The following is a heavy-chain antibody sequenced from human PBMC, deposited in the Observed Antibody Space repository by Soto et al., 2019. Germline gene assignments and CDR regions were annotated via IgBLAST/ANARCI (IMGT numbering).Heavy chain of an antibody. J-gene: IGHJ6*02. V-gene: IGHV5-51*01. D-gene: IGHD3-10*01. Sequence: GESLKISCKGSGYSFTSYWIGWVRQMPGKGLEWMGIIYPGDSDTRYSPSFQGQVTISADKSHSTAYLQWSILKASDTAMYYCARFGRSGSYYYYDGMDVWGQGTTVTVSS. CDR2: IYPGDSDT. CDR3: ARFGRSGSYYYYDGMDV. CDR1: GYSFTSYW.